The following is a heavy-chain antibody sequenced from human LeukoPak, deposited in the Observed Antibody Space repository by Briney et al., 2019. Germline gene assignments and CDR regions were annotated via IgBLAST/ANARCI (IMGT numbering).Heavy chain of an antibody. J-gene: IGHJ4*02. Sequence: ASVKVSYKTSGYNFDSYGISWVRQAPGQGLEWLGWISVYDGKTNYTQNFQGRVTLTTDTSTSTVYLELKSLTSDDTAVYYCARDRNYFDAWGQGTLVTVSS. CDR3: ARDRNYFDA. V-gene: IGHV1-18*01. CDR1: GYNFDSYG. CDR2: ISVYDGKT.